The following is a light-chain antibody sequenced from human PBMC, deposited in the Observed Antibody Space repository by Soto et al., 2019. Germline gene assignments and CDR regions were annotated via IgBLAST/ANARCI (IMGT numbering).Light chain of an antibody. CDR2: RAS. Sequence: EIVMTQSPATVSVSPGERVTLSCRASQNIDINLVWYQQKPGQAPRLLIFRASTRATGIPARFSGSGSGTDFTLTISRLEPEDFAVYYCQQYLTSPKTFGQGTKVDIK. V-gene: IGKV3-15*01. CDR1: QNIDIN. J-gene: IGKJ1*01. CDR3: QQYLTSPKT.